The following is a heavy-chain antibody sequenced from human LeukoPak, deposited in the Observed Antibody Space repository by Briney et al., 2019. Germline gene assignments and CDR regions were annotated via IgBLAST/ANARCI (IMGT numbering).Heavy chain of an antibody. CDR1: GSIFTSYW. J-gene: IGHJ5*02. V-gene: IGHV5-51*01. CDR3: ARHHYYGSGSYYTNWFDP. Sequence: GASLQISCKGSGSIFTSYWIGWVRPLPGKGLEWMGIIYPGDSDIRYSPPFQGQVTISDDKSISTAYLQWSSLKASDTAMYYCARHHYYGSGSYYTNWFDPWGQGTLVTVSS. CDR2: IYPGDSDI. D-gene: IGHD3-10*01.